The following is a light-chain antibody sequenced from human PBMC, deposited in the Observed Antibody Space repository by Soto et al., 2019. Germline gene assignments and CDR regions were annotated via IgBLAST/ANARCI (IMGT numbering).Light chain of an antibody. V-gene: IGKV3-20*01. J-gene: IGKJ4*01. Sequence: ELVLTHSPGTLSLSPWERATLSCRASQSVSSSYLAWYQQKPGQAPRLLIYGASSRATGIPDRFSGSGSGTDFTLTISRLEPEDFAVYYCQQYGSSPLTFGGGTKVDIK. CDR2: GAS. CDR3: QQYGSSPLT. CDR1: QSVSSSY.